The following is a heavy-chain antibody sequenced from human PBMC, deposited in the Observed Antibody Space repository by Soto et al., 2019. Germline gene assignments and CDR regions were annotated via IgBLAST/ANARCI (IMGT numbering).Heavy chain of an antibody. CDR3: ARSYSSSWSLLYYYYGMDV. D-gene: IGHD6-13*01. CDR2: IIPNFGTA. J-gene: IGHJ6*02. Sequence: QVQLVQSGAEVKKPGSSVKVSCKASGGTFSSYAISWVRQAPGQGLEWMGGIIPNFGTANYAQKFQGRVTITADESTSTAYMELSSLRSEDTAVYYCARSYSSSWSLLYYYYGMDVWGQGTTVTVSS. CDR1: GGTFSSYA. V-gene: IGHV1-69*12.